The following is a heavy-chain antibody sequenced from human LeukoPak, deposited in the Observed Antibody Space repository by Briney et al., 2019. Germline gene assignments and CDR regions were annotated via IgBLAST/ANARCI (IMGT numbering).Heavy chain of an antibody. CDR1: GCTFTSYG. J-gene: IGHJ4*02. Sequence: ASVKVSCKASGCTFTSYGISWVRQAPGQGLEWLGWINTYNGNTNYAQKLQGRVTMTTDASTSTAYMELRSLRSDDTAVYYCARGGTYCGGDCSSYLDYWGQRTLVTVSS. D-gene: IGHD2-21*02. CDR2: INTYNGNT. V-gene: IGHV1-18*01. CDR3: ARGGTYCGGDCSSYLDY.